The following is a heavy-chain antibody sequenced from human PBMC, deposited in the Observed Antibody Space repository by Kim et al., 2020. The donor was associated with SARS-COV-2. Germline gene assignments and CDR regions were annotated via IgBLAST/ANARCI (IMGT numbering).Heavy chain of an antibody. Sequence: ASVKVSCKVSGYTLTELSMHWVRQAPGKGLEWMGGFDPEDGETIYAQKFQGRVTMTEDTSTDTAYMELSSLRSEDTAVYYCANRRSDRGEEWLAPLDYWGQGTLVTVSS. CDR1: GYTLTELS. CDR2: FDPEDGET. J-gene: IGHJ4*02. V-gene: IGHV1-24*01. CDR3: ANRRSDRGEEWLAPLDY. D-gene: IGHD6-19*01.